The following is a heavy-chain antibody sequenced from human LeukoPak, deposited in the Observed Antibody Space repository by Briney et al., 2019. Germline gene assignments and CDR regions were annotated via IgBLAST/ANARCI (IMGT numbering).Heavy chain of an antibody. CDR2: MSSNGGTT. V-gene: IGHV3-64*01. CDR3: ARVGDVGPFDY. J-gene: IGHJ4*02. D-gene: IGHD1-26*01. Sequence: PGGSLRLSCAASGFTFSSYAMHWVRQAPGKGLEYVSAMSSNGGTTDYANSVKGRFTISRDNSKNTLYLQMGSLRAEDMAVYYCARVGDVGPFDYWGQGTLATVSS. CDR1: GFTFSSYA.